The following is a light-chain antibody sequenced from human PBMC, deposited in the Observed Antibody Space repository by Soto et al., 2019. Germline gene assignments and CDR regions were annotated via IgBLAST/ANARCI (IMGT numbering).Light chain of an antibody. CDR1: SSDVGNYNR. J-gene: IGLJ1*01. Sequence: QSVLTQPPSVSGSPGQSVAISCTGTSSDVGNYNRVSWYQQPPGTAPKLMIYEVTNRPSGVPDRVSGSKSGDTASLTISGLQAEDVADYYGCSYTTSGTYVFGTGTKVTVL. CDR3: CSYTTSGTYV. V-gene: IGLV2-18*02. CDR2: EVT.